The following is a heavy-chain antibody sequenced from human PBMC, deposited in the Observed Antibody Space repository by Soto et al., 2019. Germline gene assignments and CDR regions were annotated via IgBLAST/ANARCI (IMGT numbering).Heavy chain of an antibody. CDR3: ARGGVSTRTFDY. CDR2: IYPSDSDT. Sequence: GESLKISCKGSGYNFAGYWIAWVRQMPGKGLELMGIIYPSDSDTRYRPSFQGQVTIAADKSITSAYLQWSSLRASDTAMYYCARGGVSTRTFDYWGQGTPVTVSS. J-gene: IGHJ4*02. V-gene: IGHV5-51*01. CDR1: GYNFAGYW. D-gene: IGHD3-3*01.